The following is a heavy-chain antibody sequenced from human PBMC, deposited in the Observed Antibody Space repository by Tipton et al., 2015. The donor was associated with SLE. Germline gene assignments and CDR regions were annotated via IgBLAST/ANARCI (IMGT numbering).Heavy chain of an antibody. V-gene: IGHV3-30*18. CDR1: GFTFSSYG. CDR2: ISYDGSNK. CDR3: AKSPSDYYYGMDV. Sequence: SLRLSCAASGFTFSSYGMHWVRQAPGKGLEWVAVISYDGSNKYYADSVKGRFTISRDNSKNTLYLQMNSLRAEDTAVYYCAKSPSDYYYGMDVWGQGTTVTVSS. J-gene: IGHJ6*02.